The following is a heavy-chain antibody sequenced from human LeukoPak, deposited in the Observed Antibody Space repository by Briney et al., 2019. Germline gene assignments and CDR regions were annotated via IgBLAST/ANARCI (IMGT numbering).Heavy chain of an antibody. CDR2: IYTSGST. CDR1: GGSISSGGYY. Sequence: SETLSLTCTVSGGSISSGGYYWSWIRQHPGKGLEWIGRIYTSGSTNYNPSLKSRVTMSVDTSKSQFSLKLSSVTAADTAVYYCARDTTRTGSYSYYFDYWGQGTLVTVSS. D-gene: IGHD1-26*01. V-gene: IGHV4-61*02. CDR3: ARDTTRTGSYSYYFDY. J-gene: IGHJ4*02.